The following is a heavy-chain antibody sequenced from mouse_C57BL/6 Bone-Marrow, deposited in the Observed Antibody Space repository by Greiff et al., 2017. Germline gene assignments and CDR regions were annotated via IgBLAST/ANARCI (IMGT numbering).Heavy chain of an antibody. CDR3: TTPAWFAY. J-gene: IGHJ3*01. Sequence: VQLQQSGAELVRPGASVKLSCTASGFNIKDDYMHWVKQRPEQGLEWIGWIDPENGDTEYASKFQGKATITADKSSNTAFLQLSSLKYEDTAVYYCTTPAWFAYWGQGTLVTVSA. CDR2: IDPENGDT. V-gene: IGHV14-4*01. CDR1: GFNIKDDY.